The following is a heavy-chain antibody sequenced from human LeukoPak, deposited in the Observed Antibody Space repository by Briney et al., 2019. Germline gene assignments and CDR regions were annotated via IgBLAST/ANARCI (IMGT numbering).Heavy chain of an antibody. V-gene: IGHV3-33*08. Sequence: GGSLRLSCAASGFTFSSYAMHWVRQAPGEGLEWVAVIWYDGSNKYYADSVKGRFTISRDNSKNTLYLQINSLRAEDTAVYYCARDPPAVLRYFDWFGDYYYGMDVWGQGTTVTVSS. CDR1: GFTFSSYA. CDR2: IWYDGSNK. CDR3: ARDPPAVLRYFDWFGDYYYGMDV. J-gene: IGHJ6*02. D-gene: IGHD3-9*01.